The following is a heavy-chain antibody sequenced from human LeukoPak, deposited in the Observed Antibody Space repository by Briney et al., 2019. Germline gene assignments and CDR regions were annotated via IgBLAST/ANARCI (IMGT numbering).Heavy chain of an antibody. CDR2: ISYDGTNK. J-gene: IGHJ4*02. D-gene: IGHD3-10*01. V-gene: IGHV3-30*04. CDR3: ATVVRGVAD. Sequence: GGSLRLSCTASGFTFTSYAMHWVRQAPGKGLEWVAIISYDGTNKYFADSVKDRFTISRDNSKNTLYLQMNSLRAEDTAMYYCATVVRGVADWGQGTLVTVSS. CDR1: GFTFTSYA.